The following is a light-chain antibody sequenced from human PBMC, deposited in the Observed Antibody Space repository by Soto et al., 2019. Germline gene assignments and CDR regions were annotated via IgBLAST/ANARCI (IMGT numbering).Light chain of an antibody. CDR2: GNS. CDR3: QSYDSSLSGSWV. Sequence: QSALTQPPSVSGAPGQRVTISCTGSSSNIGAGYDVHWYQQLPGTAPKLLIYGNSNRPSGVPDRFSGSKSGTSASLAITGLQAEDEADYYCQSYDSSLSGSWVFGGGTQLTVL. V-gene: IGLV1-40*01. CDR1: SSNIGAGYD. J-gene: IGLJ3*02.